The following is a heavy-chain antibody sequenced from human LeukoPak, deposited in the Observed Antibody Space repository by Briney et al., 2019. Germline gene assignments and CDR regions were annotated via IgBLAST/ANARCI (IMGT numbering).Heavy chain of an antibody. CDR2: INHSGST. Sequence: SETLSLTCAVYGESFSGYYWSWIRQPPGKGLEWIGEINHSGSTNYDPSLKSRVTISVDTSKNQFSLKLSSVTAADTAVYYCARTVQNYDFWSGYSAIYNWFDPWGQGTLVTVSS. V-gene: IGHV4-34*01. CDR3: ARTVQNYDFWSGYSAIYNWFDP. CDR1: GESFSGYY. D-gene: IGHD3-3*01. J-gene: IGHJ5*02.